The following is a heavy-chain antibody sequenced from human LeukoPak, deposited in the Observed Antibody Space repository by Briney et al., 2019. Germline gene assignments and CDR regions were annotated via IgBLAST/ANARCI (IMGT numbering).Heavy chain of an antibody. CDR1: GFTFSSYA. V-gene: IGHV3-23*01. CDR2: ISGSGVTT. CDR3: AKGLYGSGVDYFDY. D-gene: IGHD3-10*01. Sequence: GGSLRLSCAASGFTFSSYAMTWVRQSPGKGLEWVSAISGSGVTTYYADSVKGRFTISRDNSKNTLYLQMNSLRAEDTAVYYCAKGLYGSGVDYFDYWGQGTLVTVSS. J-gene: IGHJ4*02.